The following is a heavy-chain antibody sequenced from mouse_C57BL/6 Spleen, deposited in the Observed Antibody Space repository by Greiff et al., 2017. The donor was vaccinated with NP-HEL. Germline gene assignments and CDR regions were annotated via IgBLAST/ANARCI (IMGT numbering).Heavy chain of an antibody. V-gene: IGHV1-64*01. J-gene: IGHJ4*01. Sequence: VQLQQPGAELVKPGASVKLSCKASGYTFTSYWMHWVKQRPGQDLEWIGMIHPNSGSTNYNEKFKSKATLTVDKSSSTAYMQLSTLTSEDSAVYYCARGGGYDERYYAMDYWGQGTSVTVSS. CDR3: ARGGGYDERYYAMDY. CDR1: GYTFTSYW. D-gene: IGHD2-2*01. CDR2: IHPNSGST.